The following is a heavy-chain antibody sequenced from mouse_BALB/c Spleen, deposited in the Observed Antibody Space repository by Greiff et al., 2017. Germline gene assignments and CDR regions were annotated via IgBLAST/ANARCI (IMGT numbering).Heavy chain of an antibody. CDR3: ARERASYYFDY. J-gene: IGHJ2*01. CDR1: GFNIKDTY. Sequence: DVKLVESGAELVKPGASVKLSCTASGFNIKDTYMHWVKQRPEQGLEWIGRIDPANGNTKYDPKFQGKATITADTSSNTAYLQLSSLTSEDTAVYYCARERASYYFDYWGQGTTLTVSS. CDR2: IDPANGNT. D-gene: IGHD3-3*01. V-gene: IGHV14-3*02.